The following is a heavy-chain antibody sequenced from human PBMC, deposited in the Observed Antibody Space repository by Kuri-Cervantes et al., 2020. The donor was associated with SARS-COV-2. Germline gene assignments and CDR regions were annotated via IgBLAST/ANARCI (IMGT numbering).Heavy chain of an antibody. J-gene: IGHJ6*02. V-gene: IGHV3-74*01. CDR2: INSDGSIT. CDR3: ARVPSITMVRGANSYGMDV. D-gene: IGHD3-10*01. Sequence: GESLKISCAASGFTFSSYWMHWVRQAPGKGLVWVSRINSDGSITSYADSVKGRFTISRDNAKNTLYLQMNSLRAEDTAVYYYARVPSITMVRGANSYGMDVWGQGTTVTVSS. CDR1: GFTFSSYW.